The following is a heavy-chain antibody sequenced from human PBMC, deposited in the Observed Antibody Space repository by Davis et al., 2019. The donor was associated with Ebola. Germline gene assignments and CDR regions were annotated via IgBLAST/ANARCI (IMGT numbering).Heavy chain of an antibody. CDR1: GGSIISSSSY. Sequence: SETLSLTCTVSGGSIISSSSYWGWIRQPPGKGLEWIGEINHSGSTNYNPSLKSRVTISVDTSKNQFSLKLSSVTAADTAVYYCASGGSLPVNWGQGTLVTVSS. V-gene: IGHV4-39*07. CDR3: ASGGSLPVN. J-gene: IGHJ4*02. D-gene: IGHD1-26*01. CDR2: INHSGST.